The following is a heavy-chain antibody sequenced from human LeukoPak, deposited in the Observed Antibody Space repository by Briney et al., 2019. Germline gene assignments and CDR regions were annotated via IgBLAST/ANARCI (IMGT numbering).Heavy chain of an antibody. D-gene: IGHD5-18*01. CDR3: ARLGERAMVYYMDV. J-gene: IGHJ6*03. CDR1: GYSFTSYW. V-gene: IGHV5-51*01. CDR2: IYPGDSDT. Sequence: GVSLQISCQGSGYSFTSYWIGWVRPMPGKGLEWMGIIYPGDSDTRYSPSFQGQVTISADKSISTAYLQWSSMKASDTAMYYCARLGERAMVYYMDVWGKGTTVTISS.